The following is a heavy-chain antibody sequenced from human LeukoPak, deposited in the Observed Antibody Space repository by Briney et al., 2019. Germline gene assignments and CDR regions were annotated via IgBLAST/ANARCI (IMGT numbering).Heavy chain of an antibody. CDR1: GGSISSGSYY. D-gene: IGHD5-12*01. Sequence: SETLSLTCTVSGGSISSGSYYWSWIRQPAGKGLEWIGRIYTSGSTNYNPSLKSRVTISVDTSKNQFSLKLSSVTAADTAVCYCAGSGYDPRGYYYYMDVWGKGTTVTVSS. CDR2: IYTSGST. V-gene: IGHV4-61*02. CDR3: AGSGYDPRGYYYYMDV. J-gene: IGHJ6*03.